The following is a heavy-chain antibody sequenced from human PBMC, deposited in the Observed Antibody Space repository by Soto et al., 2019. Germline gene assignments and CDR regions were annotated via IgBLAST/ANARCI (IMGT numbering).Heavy chain of an antibody. J-gene: IGHJ4*02. D-gene: IGHD4-17*01. CDR2: VSAGGDNT. V-gene: IGHV3-23*01. CDR1: GFTFANYA. CDR3: AKVPLRPYYFDD. Sequence: PGGSLRLSCTASGFTFANYAMHWVRQAPGKGLEWVSRVSAGGDNTDYADAVKGRFAISRDNSKNTLFLQMTSLRAEDTALYYFAKVPLRPYYFDDWGPGTMVTVAS.